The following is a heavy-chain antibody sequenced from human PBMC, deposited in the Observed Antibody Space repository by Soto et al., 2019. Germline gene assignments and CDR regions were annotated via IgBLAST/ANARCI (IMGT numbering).Heavy chain of an antibody. V-gene: IGHV3-23*01. CDR2: ISGSGGST. Sequence: GGSLRLSCAASGVTFISYAMSWVRQAPGKGLEWVSAISGSGGSTYYADPVKGRFTISRDNSKNTLYLQMNSLRAEDTAVYYCAKGYSYYFDYWGQGTLVTVSS. D-gene: IGHD2-15*01. CDR1: GVTFISYA. J-gene: IGHJ4*02. CDR3: AKGYSYYFDY.